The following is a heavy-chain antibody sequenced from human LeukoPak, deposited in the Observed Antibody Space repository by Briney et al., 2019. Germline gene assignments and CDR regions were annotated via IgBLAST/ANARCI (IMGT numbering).Heavy chain of an antibody. CDR3: ARVPLGYCSGGSCPGYYYYYMDV. V-gene: IGHV4-30-4*07. Sequence: PSETLSLTCAVSGGSISSGGYSWSWIRQPPGKGLEWIGYIYYSGSTYYNPSLKSRVTISVDTSKNQFSLKLSSVTAADTAVYYCARVPLGYCSGGSCPGYYYYYMDVWGKGTTVTISS. J-gene: IGHJ6*03. CDR2: IYYSGST. CDR1: GGSISSGGYS. D-gene: IGHD2-15*01.